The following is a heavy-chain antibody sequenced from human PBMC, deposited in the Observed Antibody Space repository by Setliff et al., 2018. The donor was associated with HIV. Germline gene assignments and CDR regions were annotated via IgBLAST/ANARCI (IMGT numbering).Heavy chain of an antibody. CDR3: AKTYYYDSSGYYYFDS. V-gene: IGHV3-7*03. CDR2: IKQDGSEK. J-gene: IGHJ4*02. D-gene: IGHD3-22*01. CDR1: GFAFRGHQ. Sequence: GGSLRLSCAASGFAFRGHQMSWVRQAPGKGLEWVAKIKQDGSEKYYVDSVKGRFTISRDNAKNSVFLQMNSLRAEDTAVYYCAKTYYYDSSGYYYFDSWGQGTLVTVSS.